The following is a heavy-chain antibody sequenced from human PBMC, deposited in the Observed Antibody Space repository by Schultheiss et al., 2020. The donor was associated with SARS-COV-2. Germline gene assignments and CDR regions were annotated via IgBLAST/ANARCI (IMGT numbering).Heavy chain of an antibody. Sequence: GESLKISCAASGFTFSSYSMNWVRQAPGKGLEWVSRINTDGRSTGYVDFAKGRFTISRDNAKNTLYLQMNSLRAEDTGVYYCARHRGQVHLGYLDVWGQGTTVTVSS. V-gene: IGHV3-74*01. J-gene: IGHJ6*02. CDR2: INTDGRST. CDR1: GFTFSSYS. D-gene: IGHD2-15*01. CDR3: ARHRGQVHLGYLDV.